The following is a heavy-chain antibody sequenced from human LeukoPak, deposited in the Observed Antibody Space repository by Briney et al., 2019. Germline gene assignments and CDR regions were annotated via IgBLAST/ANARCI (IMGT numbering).Heavy chain of an antibody. J-gene: IGHJ4*02. CDR2: IIGPGATT. Sequence: GGSLRLSCAASGSTFSNYGMTWVRQAPGKGLEWVSTIIGPGATTYYADSSVKGRFTISRDNSKNTLYLQMNSLRAEDTAVYYCAKDLSVVAATKGPDYWGQGTLVTVSS. CDR3: AKDLSVVAATKGPDY. CDR1: GSTFSNYG. D-gene: IGHD2-15*01. V-gene: IGHV3-23*01.